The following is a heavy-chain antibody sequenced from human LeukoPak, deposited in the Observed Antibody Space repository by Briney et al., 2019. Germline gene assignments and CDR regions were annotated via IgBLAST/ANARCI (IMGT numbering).Heavy chain of an antibody. CDR1: GGSISSSNW. J-gene: IGHJ3*02. V-gene: IGHV4-4*02. CDR2: IYHSGST. CDR3: AVRPKSVAFDI. Sequence: SETLSLTCAVSGGSISSSNWWSWVRQPPGKGLEWIGEIYHSGSTNYNPPLKSRVTISVDKSKNQFSLKLSSVTAADTAVYYCAVRPKSVAFDIWGQGTMVTVSS.